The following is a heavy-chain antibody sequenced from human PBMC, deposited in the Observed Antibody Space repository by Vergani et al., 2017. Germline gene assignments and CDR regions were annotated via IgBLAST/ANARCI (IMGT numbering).Heavy chain of an antibody. CDR1: GFTFSSYG. D-gene: IGHD3-22*01. J-gene: IGHJ3*02. CDR3: AKEMYYYDSSGYRTEAFDI. CDR2: IRYDGSNK. Sequence: QVQLVESGGGVVQPGGSLRLSCAASGFTFSSYGMHWVRQAPGKGLEWVAFIRYDGSNKYYADSVKGRFTISRDNSKNTLYLQMNSLRAEDTAVYYCAKEMYYYDSSGYRTEAFDIWGQGTMVTVSS. V-gene: IGHV3-30*02.